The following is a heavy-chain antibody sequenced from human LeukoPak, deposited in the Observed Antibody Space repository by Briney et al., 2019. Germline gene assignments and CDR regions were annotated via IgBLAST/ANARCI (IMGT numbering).Heavy chain of an antibody. D-gene: IGHD3-16*02. J-gene: IGHJ4*02. V-gene: IGHV3-23*01. CDR2: ISASGGGT. Sequence: PGGSLRLSCAASGFTVSSNYMSWVRQAPGKGPEWVSAISASGGGTYYADSVKGRFTISRDNSKNTLYLQMNSLRAEDTAVYYCASPAVWGELSLRYWGQGTLVTVSS. CDR3: ASPAVWGELSLRY. CDR1: GFTVSSNY.